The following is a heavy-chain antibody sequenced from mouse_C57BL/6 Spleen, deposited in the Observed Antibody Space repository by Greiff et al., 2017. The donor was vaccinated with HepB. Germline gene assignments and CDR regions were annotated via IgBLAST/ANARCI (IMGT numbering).Heavy chain of an antibody. Sequence: QVQLQQSGPELVKPGASVKISCKASGYSFTSYYIHWVKQRPGQGLEWIGWIYPGSGNTKYNEKFKGKATLTADTSSSTAYMQLSSLTSEDSAVYYCARRDYGSIAMDYWGQVTSVAVSS. V-gene: IGHV1-66*01. CDR1: GYSFTSYY. D-gene: IGHD1-1*01. CDR2: IYPGSGNT. J-gene: IGHJ4*01. CDR3: ARRDYGSIAMDY.